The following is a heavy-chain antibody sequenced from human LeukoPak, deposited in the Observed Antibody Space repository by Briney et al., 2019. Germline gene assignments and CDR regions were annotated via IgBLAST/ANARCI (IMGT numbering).Heavy chain of an antibody. V-gene: IGHV4-59*07. Sequence: PSDTLSLTCTVSGGSISGYYWSWIRQPPGKGLEWIGFIYHSATTNYNPSLKSRVTISVDTSKNQFSLKLSSVTAADTAVYYCARSDYTIRLDSWGQGTLVTVSS. D-gene: IGHD1-26*01. CDR3: ARSDYTIRLDS. CDR1: GGSISGYY. J-gene: IGHJ4*02. CDR2: IYHSATT.